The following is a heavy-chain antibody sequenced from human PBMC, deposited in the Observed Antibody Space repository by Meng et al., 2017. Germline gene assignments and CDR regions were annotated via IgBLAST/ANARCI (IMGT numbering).Heavy chain of an antibody. D-gene: IGHD3-10*01. V-gene: IGHV1-69*14. Sequence: HVRLGQSGGWVKKPGSSVKVSCKASGGTFSNYAISWVRQAPGQGLEWMGGIIPIFGTANYAQKFQGRVTITADKSTSTAYMELSSLRSEDTAVYYCASLTGWFDPWGQGTLVTVSS. J-gene: IGHJ5*02. CDR1: GGTFSNYA. CDR2: IIPIFGTA. CDR3: ASLTGWFDP.